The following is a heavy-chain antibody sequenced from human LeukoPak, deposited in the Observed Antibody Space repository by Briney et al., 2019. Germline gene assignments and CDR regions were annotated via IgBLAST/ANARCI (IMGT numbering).Heavy chain of an antibody. J-gene: IGHJ4*02. Sequence: SETLSLTCAVYGVSFSGYYWSWIRQPPGKGLEWIGEINHSGSTNYNPSLKSRVTISVDTSKNQFSLKLSSVTAADTAVYYCARGHYDSSGSPYFDYWGQGTLVTVSS. V-gene: IGHV4-34*01. CDR2: INHSGST. CDR1: GVSFSGYY. D-gene: IGHD3-22*01. CDR3: ARGHYDSSGSPYFDY.